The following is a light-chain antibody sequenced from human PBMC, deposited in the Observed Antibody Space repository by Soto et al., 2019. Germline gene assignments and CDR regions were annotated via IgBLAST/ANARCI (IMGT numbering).Light chain of an antibody. CDR1: QSVNYY. Sequence: IQMTQFPSSLSAAVGDRVTITFLASQSVNYYLNWYQQKPGKAPKLLIYGASSLQSGVPSRFSGSGSGTDFTLSITSLQPEDFATYYCQQTSSTPLTFGGGTKVDI. V-gene: IGKV1-39*01. CDR2: GAS. J-gene: IGKJ4*01. CDR3: QQTSSTPLT.